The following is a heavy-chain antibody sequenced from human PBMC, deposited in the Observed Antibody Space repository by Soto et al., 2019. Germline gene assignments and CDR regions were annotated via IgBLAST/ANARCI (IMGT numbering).Heavy chain of an antibody. V-gene: IGHV3-11*06. CDR2: ISSSATYA. D-gene: IGHD3-22*01. J-gene: IGHJ4*02. CDR1: GFTFSDYY. CDR3: ARNDSSGYLDS. Sequence: LRLSCAASGFTFSDYYMSWIRQAPGKGLEWLSYISSSATYAIYADSVKGRFTLSRDNAKNSLYLQMNSLRAEDTAVYYCARNDSSGYLDSWGQGTLVTVSS.